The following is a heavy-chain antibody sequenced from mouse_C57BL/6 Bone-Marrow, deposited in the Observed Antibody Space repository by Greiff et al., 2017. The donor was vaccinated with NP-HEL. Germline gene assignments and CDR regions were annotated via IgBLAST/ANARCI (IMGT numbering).Heavy chain of an antibody. D-gene: IGHD2-2*01. V-gene: IGHV5-6*01. J-gene: IGHJ2*01. CDR3: ARGGGYDDFDY. CDR2: ISSGGSYT. CDR1: GFTFSSYG. Sequence: EVHLVESGGDLVKPGGSLKLSCAASGFTFSSYGMSWVRQTPDKRLEWVATISSGGSYTYYPDSVKGRFTITRDNAKNTLYLQMSSLKSEDTAMYYCARGGGYDDFDYWGQGTTLTVSS.